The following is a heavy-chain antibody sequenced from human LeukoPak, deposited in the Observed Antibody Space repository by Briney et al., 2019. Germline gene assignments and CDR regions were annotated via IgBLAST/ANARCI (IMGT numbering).Heavy chain of an antibody. D-gene: IGHD3-3*01. J-gene: IGHJ4*02. V-gene: IGHV1-2*02. CDR3: ATSVGTSGPELDY. CDR2: INPNSGGT. CDR1: GYTFTEYY. Sequence: ASVKVSCKASGYTFTEYYLNWMRQAPGQGLEWMGWINPNSGGTNYAQKFQGRVTMTRDTSISTAYMELSRMTSDDTAVYYCATSVGTSGPELDYWGQGTLVTVSS.